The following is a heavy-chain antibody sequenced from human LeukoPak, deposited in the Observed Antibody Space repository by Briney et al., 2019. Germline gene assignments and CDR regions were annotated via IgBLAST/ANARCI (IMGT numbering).Heavy chain of an antibody. V-gene: IGHV3-23*01. D-gene: IGHD3-10*01. CDR2: ISGNGRYT. J-gene: IGHJ4*02. Sequence: GGSLRLSCAASGFTFSSYSMNWVRQAPGKGLEWVSAISGNGRYTYYADSVKGRFTISRDNSKNTLYLQMNSLRAEDTAVYYCAKGDGSGSYHFDYWGQGTLVTVSS. CDR3: AKGDGSGSYHFDY. CDR1: GFTFSSYS.